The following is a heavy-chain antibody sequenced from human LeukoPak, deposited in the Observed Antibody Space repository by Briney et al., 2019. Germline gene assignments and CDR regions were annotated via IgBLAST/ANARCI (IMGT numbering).Heavy chain of an antibody. D-gene: IGHD3-22*01. V-gene: IGHV1-2*06. CDR1: AYTFTGYS. CDR2: ISPNTGGP. CDR3: ARGGYYDSSGYYYGDAFDI. J-gene: IGHJ3*02. Sequence: ASVKVSCRASAYTFTGYSMHWVRQAPGQGLEWVGRISPNTGGPNYAEKFQGRVTMTRDTSIRTAYMELSSLRSEDTAVYYCARGGYYDSSGYYYGDAFDIWGQGTVVTVSS.